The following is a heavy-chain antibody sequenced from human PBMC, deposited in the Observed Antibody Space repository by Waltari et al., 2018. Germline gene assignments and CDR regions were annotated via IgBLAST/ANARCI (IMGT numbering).Heavy chain of an antibody. V-gene: IGHV7-4-1*02. CDR3: ARDHSLPDYGDSNWFDP. D-gene: IGHD4-17*01. J-gene: IGHJ5*02. CDR2: INTNTGNP. Sequence: QVQLVQSGSELKKPGASVKVSCKASGYTFTSYAMNWVRPAPGQGLERMGGINTNTGNPTYAQGFTGRFVFSLDTSVSTAYLQISSLKAEDTAVYYCARDHSLPDYGDSNWFDPWGQGTLVTVSS. CDR1: GYTFTSYA.